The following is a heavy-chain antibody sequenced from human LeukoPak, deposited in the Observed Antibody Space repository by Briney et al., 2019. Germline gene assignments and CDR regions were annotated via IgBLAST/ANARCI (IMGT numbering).Heavy chain of an antibody. CDR1: GGSCSGYY. CDR3: ARGVGATTLPGNNWFDL. D-gene: IGHD1-26*01. CDR2: INHSGST. V-gene: IGHV4-34*01. Sequence: SETLSLTCAVYGGSCSGYYWRWIRQPPGKGLEWIGEINHSGSTNCNPSLKSRVTISVDTAKNQFSLKLGSVTAADTAVYYCARGVGATTLPGNNWFDLWRQGTLVTVSS. J-gene: IGHJ5*02.